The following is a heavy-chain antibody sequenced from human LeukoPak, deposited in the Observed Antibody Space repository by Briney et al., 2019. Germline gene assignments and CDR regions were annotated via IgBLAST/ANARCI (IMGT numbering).Heavy chain of an antibody. D-gene: IGHD3-9*01. V-gene: IGHV1-8*01. J-gene: IGHJ4*02. CDR1: GYTFTSYD. CDR2: MNPNSGNT. CDR3: ARGGDILTGYYDPFDY. Sequence: ASVKVSCKASGYTFTSYDINWVRRATGQGLEWMGWMNPNSGNTGYAQKFQGRVTMTRNTSISTAYMELSSLRSEDTAVYYCARGGDILTGYYDPFDYWGQGTLVTVSS.